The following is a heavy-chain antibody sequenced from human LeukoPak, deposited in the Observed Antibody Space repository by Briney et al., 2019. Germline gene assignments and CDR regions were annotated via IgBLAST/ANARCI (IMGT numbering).Heavy chain of an antibody. J-gene: IGHJ4*02. CDR1: GRSISSGGYY. Sequence: PSQTLSLTCTVSGRSISSGGYYWSWIRQHPVKGLEWIGYIYYSGSTYYNPSLKSRVTISVDTSKNQFSLKLSSVTAADTAVYYCARDAYGYGIDYWGQGTLVTVSS. V-gene: IGHV4-31*03. D-gene: IGHD5-18*01. CDR3: ARDAYGYGIDY. CDR2: IYYSGST.